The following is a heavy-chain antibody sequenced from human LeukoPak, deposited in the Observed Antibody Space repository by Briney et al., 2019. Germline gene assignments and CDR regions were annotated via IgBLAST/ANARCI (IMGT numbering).Heavy chain of an antibody. CDR3: ARVQIWVFPPPIAGDWYFDL. CDR1: GGTFSSYA. D-gene: IGHD6-13*01. CDR2: IIPIFGTA. J-gene: IGHJ2*01. Sequence: SVKVSCKASGGTFSSYAISWVRQAPGQWLEWMGGIIPIFGTANYAQKFQGRVTITADESTSTAYMELSSLRSEDTAVYYCARVQIWVFPPPIAGDWYFDLRGRGTLVTVSS. V-gene: IGHV1-69*13.